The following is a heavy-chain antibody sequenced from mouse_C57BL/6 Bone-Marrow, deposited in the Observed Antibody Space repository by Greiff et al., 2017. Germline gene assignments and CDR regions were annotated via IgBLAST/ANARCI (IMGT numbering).Heavy chain of an antibody. D-gene: IGHD1-1*01. V-gene: IGHV1-55*01. CDR1: GYTFTSYW. J-gene: IGHJ2*01. Sequence: QVQLQQPGAELVKPRASVKMSCKASGYTFTSYWITWVKQRPGQGLEWIGDIYPGSGSTNYNEKFKSKATLTVDTSSSTAYMQLSSLTSEDSAVYYCASDYGSSLCNYWGQGTTLTVSS. CDR2: IYPGSGST. CDR3: ASDYGSSLCNY.